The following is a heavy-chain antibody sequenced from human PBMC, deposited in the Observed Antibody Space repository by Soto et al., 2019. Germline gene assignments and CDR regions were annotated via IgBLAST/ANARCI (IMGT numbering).Heavy chain of an antibody. D-gene: IGHD2-15*01. Sequence: QVQLVESGGGVVQPGRSLRLSCAASGFTFSNYAMYWVRQAPGKGLEWVAVISYDGNNKYYADSVKGRFTISRDNSKNKHYLQMNSLRAEDTAVYYCARAGCDGGTCYTLVGLRYGMDVWGQGTTVTVSS. J-gene: IGHJ6*02. CDR3: ARAGCDGGTCYTLVGLRYGMDV. CDR2: ISYDGNNK. CDR1: GFTFSNYA. V-gene: IGHV3-30-3*01.